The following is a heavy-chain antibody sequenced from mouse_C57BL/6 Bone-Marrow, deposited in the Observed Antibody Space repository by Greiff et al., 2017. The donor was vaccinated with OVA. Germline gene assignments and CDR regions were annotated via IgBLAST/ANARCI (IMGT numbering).Heavy chain of an antibody. CDR1: GYSITSGYY. D-gene: IGHD1-1*01. Sequence: EVQLQESGPGLVNPSQSLSLTCSVTGYSITSGYYWNWIRQFPGNKLEWLGYISYDGSNTYNPPLQNRISIPHDTSKNQFFLKLNSVTTEDTATYYCARDLFRGTTRMYYWGQGTSVTVAS. V-gene: IGHV3-6*01. J-gene: IGHJ4*01. CDR2: ISYDGSN. CDR3: ARDLFRGTTRMYY.